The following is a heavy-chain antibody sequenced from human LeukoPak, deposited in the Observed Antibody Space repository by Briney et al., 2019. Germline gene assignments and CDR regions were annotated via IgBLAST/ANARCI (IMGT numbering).Heavy chain of an antibody. CDR3: ARDGYSSSWYLN. CDR2: ISSTSSYI. CDR1: GFTFSSYS. D-gene: IGHD6-13*01. Sequence: GGALRLSCAASGFTFSSYSMNWVRQAPGKGLEWVSSISSTSSYIYYADSVKGRFTISRDNAKNSLYLQMTSLRAEDTAVYYCARDGYSSSWYLNWGQGILVTVSS. V-gene: IGHV3-21*01. J-gene: IGHJ4*02.